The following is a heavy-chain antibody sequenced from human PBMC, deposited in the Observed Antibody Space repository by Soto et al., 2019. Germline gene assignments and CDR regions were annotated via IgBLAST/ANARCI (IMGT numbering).Heavy chain of an antibody. V-gene: IGHV3-66*01. CDR1: GFTVSTNS. CDR2: IYSGGST. Sequence: VQLVESGGGLVQPGGSLRLSCAASGFTVSTNSMSWVRQAPGKGLEWVSVIYSGGSTYDADSVKGRFTISRDNSKNTLHLQMNSLRAEDTAVYYCARVKYLSSIDAFDIWGQGTMVTVSS. J-gene: IGHJ3*02. D-gene: IGHD6-13*01. CDR3: ARVKYLSSIDAFDI.